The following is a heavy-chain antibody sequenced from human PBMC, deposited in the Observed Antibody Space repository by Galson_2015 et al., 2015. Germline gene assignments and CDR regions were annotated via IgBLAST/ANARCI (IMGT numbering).Heavy chain of an antibody. CDR2: ISGSSNYV. CDR3: ARESGSSNEFYYYYLHGR. CDR1: GFTFSDYS. J-gene: IGHJ6*03. V-gene: IGHV3-21*01. Sequence: SLRLSCAASGFTFSDYSVNWVRQAPGKGLEWVSSISGSSNYVFYGDSVKGRFTISRDNAKNSLYLHMNTLRAEDTALYFCARESGSSNEFYYYYLHGRLGQRDHGHRLL. D-gene: IGHD6-6*01.